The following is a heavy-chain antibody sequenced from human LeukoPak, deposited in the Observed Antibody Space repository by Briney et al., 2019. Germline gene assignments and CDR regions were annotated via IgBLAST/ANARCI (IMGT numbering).Heavy chain of an antibody. J-gene: IGHJ5*02. CDR1: GYSISSGYY. V-gene: IGHV4-38-2*02. CDR3: ARVVIVGATRWFDP. Sequence: SETLSLTCTVSGYSISSGYYWGWIRQPPGKGLEWIGSIYHSGSTYYNPSLKSRVTISVDTSKNQFSLKLSSVTAADTAVYYCARVVIVGATRWFDPWGQGTLVTVSS. CDR2: IYHSGST. D-gene: IGHD1-26*01.